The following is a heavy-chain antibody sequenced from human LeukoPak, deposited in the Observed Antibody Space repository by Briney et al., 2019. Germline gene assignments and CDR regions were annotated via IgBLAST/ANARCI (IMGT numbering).Heavy chain of an antibody. CDR2: ISSSSSYI. CDR1: GFTFSSYS. J-gene: IGHJ3*02. D-gene: IGHD6-19*01. CDR3: AKDYSSGWYGAFDI. Sequence: GGSLRLSCAASGFTFSSYSMNWVRQAPGEGLEWVSSISSSSSYIYYADSVKGRFTISRDNAKNSLYLQMNSLRAEDTAVYYCAKDYSSGWYGAFDIWGQGTMVTVSS. V-gene: IGHV3-21*01.